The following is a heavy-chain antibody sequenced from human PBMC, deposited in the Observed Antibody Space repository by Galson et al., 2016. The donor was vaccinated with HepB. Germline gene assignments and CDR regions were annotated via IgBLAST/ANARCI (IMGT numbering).Heavy chain of an antibody. D-gene: IGHD4-17*01. Sequence: LRLSCAASGFTFSSCWMTWVRQAPGKGLEWVANIKQDGSEKYYVDSVKGRFTISRDNAKNSLYLQMNSLRAEDTAVYYCAGEGLSDYGDYKYYYYALDVCGQGTTVTVSS. J-gene: IGHJ6*02. CDR1: GFTFSSCW. CDR2: IKQDGSEK. V-gene: IGHV3-7*01. CDR3: AGEGLSDYGDYKYYYYALDV.